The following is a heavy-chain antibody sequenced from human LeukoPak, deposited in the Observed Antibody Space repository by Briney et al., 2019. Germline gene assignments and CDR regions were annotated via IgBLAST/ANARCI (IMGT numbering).Heavy chain of an antibody. Sequence: GGSLRLSCAASGFTFNDACMTWVRQAPGKGLEWVGRIKSKTDGGTTDYAAPVKGRFTISRDDSKTTLYLQMNSLKTEDTAVYYCTTTLAVAGTSMGYWGQGTMVSVCS. CDR3: TTTLAVAGTSMGY. V-gene: IGHV3-15*01. CDR2: IKSKTDGGTT. CDR1: GFTFNDAC. J-gene: IGHJ4*02. D-gene: IGHD6-19*01.